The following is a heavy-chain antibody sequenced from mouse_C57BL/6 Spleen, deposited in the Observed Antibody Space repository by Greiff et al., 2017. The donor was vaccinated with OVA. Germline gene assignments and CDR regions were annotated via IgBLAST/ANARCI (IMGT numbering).Heavy chain of an antibody. CDR2: IWSGGST. CDR3: ARNGIYYGNYGGYFDY. CDR1: GFSLTSYG. V-gene: IGHV2-2*01. D-gene: IGHD2-1*01. Sequence: VMLVESGPGLVQPSQSLSITCTVSGFSLTSYGVHWVRQSPGKGLEWLGVIWSGGSTDYNAAFISRLSISKDNSKSQVFFKMNSLQADDTAIYYCARNGIYYGNYGGYFDYWGQGTTLTVSS. J-gene: IGHJ2*01.